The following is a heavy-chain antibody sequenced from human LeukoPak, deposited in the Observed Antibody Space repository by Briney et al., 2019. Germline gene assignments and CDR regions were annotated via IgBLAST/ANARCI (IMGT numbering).Heavy chain of an antibody. CDR2: INSDGSST. V-gene: IGHV3-74*01. J-gene: IGHJ6*03. Sequence: GGSLRLSCAASGFTFSSYWMHWVRQAPGKGLVWVSRINSDGSSTSYADSVKGRFTISRDNAKNSLYLQMNSLRAEDTAVYYCAKVVPAARDYYYYYMDVWGKGTTVTVSS. CDR3: AKVVPAARDYYYYYMDV. CDR1: GFTFSSYW. D-gene: IGHD2-2*01.